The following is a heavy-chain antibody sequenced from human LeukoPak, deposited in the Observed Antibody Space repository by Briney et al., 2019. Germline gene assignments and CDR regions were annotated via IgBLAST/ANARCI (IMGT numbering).Heavy chain of an antibody. Sequence: GGSLRLSCAASGFTFSDYYMSWIRQAPGKGLEWVSYISSSGSTIYYADSVKGRFTISRDNAKNSLYLQMNSLRAEDTAVYYCARMLPPNWYFFDYWGQGTLVTVSS. CDR1: GFTFSDYY. CDR2: ISSSGSTI. J-gene: IGHJ4*02. CDR3: ARMLPPNWYFFDY. V-gene: IGHV3-11*01. D-gene: IGHD7-27*01.